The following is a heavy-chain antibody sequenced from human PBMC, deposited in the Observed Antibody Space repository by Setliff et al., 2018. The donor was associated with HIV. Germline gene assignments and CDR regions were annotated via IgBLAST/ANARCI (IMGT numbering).Heavy chain of an antibody. J-gene: IGHJ4*02. CDR1: GGSITRTPYY. D-gene: IGHD3-10*01. CDR3: ARLSGGMVPNY. V-gene: IGHV4-39*01. CDR2: IHHSGTA. Sequence: SETLSLTCTVSGGSITRTPYYWGWIRQPPGKGLEWIGSIHHSGTAYDNPSLKSRVPISVDPSKNQILLRRSSVTAADRAVYYCARLSGGMVPNYWGQGTLVTVSS.